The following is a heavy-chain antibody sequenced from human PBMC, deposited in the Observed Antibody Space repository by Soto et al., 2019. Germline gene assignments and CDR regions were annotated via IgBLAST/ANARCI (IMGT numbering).Heavy chain of an antibody. J-gene: IGHJ1*01. Sequence: QITLKESGPTLVKPTQTLTLTCTFSGISLSTSGVGGGWIRQPPGKALEWHARIYWNNDTRYSPSLKSRLTSAKDTSKSEVVLTMNYMDPVDTAAYYCAHSFTNSGGKYFQHWGQGTLVTVSS. CDR1: GISLSTSGVG. CDR3: AHSFTNSGGKYFQH. CDR2: IYWNNDT. V-gene: IGHV2-5*01. D-gene: IGHD6-19*01.